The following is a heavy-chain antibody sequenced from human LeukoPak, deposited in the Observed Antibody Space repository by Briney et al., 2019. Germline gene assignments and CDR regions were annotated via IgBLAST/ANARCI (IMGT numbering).Heavy chain of an antibody. Sequence: GGSLRLSCAASGFTFSSYAMHWVRQAPGKGLEWVAVISYDGSNKYYADSVKGRFTISRDNSKNTLYLQMNSLRAEDTAVYYCARYLKSGSYYEYFQHWGQGTLVTVSS. CDR1: GFTFSSYA. CDR3: ARYLKSGSYYEYFQH. J-gene: IGHJ1*01. V-gene: IGHV3-30*04. D-gene: IGHD1-26*01. CDR2: ISYDGSNK.